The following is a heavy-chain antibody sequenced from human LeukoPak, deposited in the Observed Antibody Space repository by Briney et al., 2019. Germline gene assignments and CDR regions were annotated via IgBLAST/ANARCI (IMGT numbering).Heavy chain of an antibody. CDR2: IGGSGSST. CDR3: ENYMDV. Sequence: GGSLRLSCAASGFTFSSYAMSWVRQAPGKGLGWVSAIGGSGSSTYYADSVKGRFTISRDNSKNTVYLQMDSLRAEDTAIYYCENYMDVWGNGTTVTVSS. V-gene: IGHV3-23*01. CDR1: GFTFSSYA. J-gene: IGHJ6*03.